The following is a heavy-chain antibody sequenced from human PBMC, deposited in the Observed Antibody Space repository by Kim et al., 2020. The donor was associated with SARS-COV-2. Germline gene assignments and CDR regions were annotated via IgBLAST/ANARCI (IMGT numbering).Heavy chain of an antibody. J-gene: IGHJ6*02. Sequence: GGSLRLSCAASGFTFSSYAMHWVRQAPGKGLEWVAVISYDGSNKYYADSVKGRFTISRDNSKNTLYLQMNSLRAEDTAVYYCALTALYYYYYGMDVWGQGTTVTVSS. D-gene: IGHD2-21*02. CDR1: GFTFSSYA. CDR2: ISYDGSNK. V-gene: IGHV3-30*04. CDR3: ALTALYYYYYGMDV.